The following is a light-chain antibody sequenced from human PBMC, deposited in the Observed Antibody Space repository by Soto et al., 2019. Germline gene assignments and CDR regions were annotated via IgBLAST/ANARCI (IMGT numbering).Light chain of an antibody. J-gene: IGKJ5*01. Sequence: ERVLTQAPGTLSLSPGDRGTLSCRASQSVSSDYLAWYQQTPGQAPRLLIYGASRRATGIPDRFSGSGSGTDFTLTISRLEPEDFAVYHCQQYATSPITFGQGTRLEIK. CDR1: QSVSSDY. CDR2: GAS. V-gene: IGKV3-20*01. CDR3: QQYATSPIT.